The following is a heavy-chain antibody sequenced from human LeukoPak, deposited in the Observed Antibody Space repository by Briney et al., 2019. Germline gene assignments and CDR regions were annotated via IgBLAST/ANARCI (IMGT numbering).Heavy chain of an antibody. CDR2: IDHSGST. CDR1: GGSFSGYY. D-gene: IGHD5-18*01. Sequence: PSETLSLTCAVYGGSFSGYYWSWIRQPPGKGLEWIGDIDHSGSTNYNPSLKSRVTISVDTSKNHFSLKLSSVTAADTAVYYCARHGGSGYSSFDYWGQGTLVTVSS. V-gene: IGHV4-34*01. J-gene: IGHJ4*02. CDR3: ARHGGSGYSSFDY.